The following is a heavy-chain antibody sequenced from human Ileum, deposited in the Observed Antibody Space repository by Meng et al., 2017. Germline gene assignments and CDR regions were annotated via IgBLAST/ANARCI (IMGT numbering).Heavy chain of an antibody. Sequence: EAGQGLVRPSGSLPLTCAFPSGSTGSNTYWSWCRHPPGNGPEWSGQISHSGSAYYNPTLKSRVTMSVDKSKSQFSLMLTSVTAADTAIYYCARHGGYSQDFWGQGTLVTVSS. J-gene: IGHJ4*02. CDR3: ARHGGYSQDF. V-gene: IGHV4-4*02. D-gene: IGHD4-23*01. CDR1: SGSTGSNTY. CDR2: ISHSGSA.